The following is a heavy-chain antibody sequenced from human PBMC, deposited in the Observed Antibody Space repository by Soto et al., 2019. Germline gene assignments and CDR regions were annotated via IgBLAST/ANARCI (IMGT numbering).Heavy chain of an antibody. V-gene: IGHV1-8*01. Sequence: ASVKVSCKACGDTFTSYDINWVRQATGQGLEWMGWMNPNSGNTGYAQKFQGRVTMTRNTSISTAYMELSSLRSEDTAVYYCASQPGGGELWFDPWGQGTLVTVSS. CDR2: MNPNSGNT. J-gene: IGHJ5*02. CDR3: ASQPGGGELWFDP. CDR1: GDTFTSYD. D-gene: IGHD1-7*01.